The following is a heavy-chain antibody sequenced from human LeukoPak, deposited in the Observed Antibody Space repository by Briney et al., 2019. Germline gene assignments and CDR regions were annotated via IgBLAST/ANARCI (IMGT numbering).Heavy chain of an antibody. V-gene: IGHV4-39*07. CDR1: GGSISTSSYY. Sequence: SETLSLTCTVSGGSISTSSYYWGWIRQPPGKGLEWIGSIYYSGITDYNPSLKSRVTMSLDTSKKQFSLNLNSVTAADTAVYYCARDEIYIAAGGFYWGQGTLVTVSS. CDR2: IYYSGIT. CDR3: ARDEIYIAAGGFY. D-gene: IGHD6-25*01. J-gene: IGHJ4*02.